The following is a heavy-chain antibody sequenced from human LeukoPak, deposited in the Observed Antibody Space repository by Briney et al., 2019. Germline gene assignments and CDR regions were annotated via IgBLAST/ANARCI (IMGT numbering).Heavy chain of an antibody. D-gene: IGHD1-26*01. CDR2: ISYDGSNK. V-gene: IGHV3-30*18. J-gene: IGHJ4*02. Sequence: PGRSLRLSCAASGFTFSSYGMHWVRQAPGKGLEWVAVISYDGSNKYYADSVKGRFTISRDNSKNTLYLQMNSLRAEDTAVYYCAKSRYIVGPARVDYWGQGTLVTVSS. CDR1: GFTFSSYG. CDR3: AKSRYIVGPARVDY.